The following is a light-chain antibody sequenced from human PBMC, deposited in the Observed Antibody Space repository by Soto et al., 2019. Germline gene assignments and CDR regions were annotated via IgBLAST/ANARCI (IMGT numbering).Light chain of an antibody. CDR3: QQYDIWPPYT. V-gene: IGKV3-15*01. J-gene: IGKJ2*01. Sequence: EVVMTHSPASLSSXPXXXXTXXXMASQNIRSSLAWYQQRPGQAPRLLIYDASTRATGIPPRFSGGGSGTEFTVTISSLQSEDFAIYYCQQYDIWPPYTFGQGTKVDI. CDR2: DAS. CDR1: QNIRSS.